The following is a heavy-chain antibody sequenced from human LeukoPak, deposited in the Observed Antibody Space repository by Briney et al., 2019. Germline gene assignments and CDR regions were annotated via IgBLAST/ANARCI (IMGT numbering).Heavy chain of an antibody. CDR1: GFTFRSYD. Sequence: PGGSLRLSCTASGFTFRSYDMHWVRQAPGKGLEWVAVVSHDGGLKYHADSVKGRFNIARDNSKNTVYLEMNSLRADDTAIYYCARDGYSDISGFSPLDYWGQGNLVTVSS. J-gene: IGHJ4*02. D-gene: IGHD3-22*01. CDR2: VSHDGGLK. V-gene: IGHV3-30*19. CDR3: ARDGYSDISGFSPLDY.